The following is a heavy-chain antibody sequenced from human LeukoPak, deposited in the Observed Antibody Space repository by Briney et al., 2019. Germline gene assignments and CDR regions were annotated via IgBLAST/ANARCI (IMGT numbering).Heavy chain of an antibody. CDR3: ARRGRLRYFDWSQRSLLFDP. Sequence: PSETLSLTCAVYGGSFSGYYWSWIRQPPGKGLEWIGEINHSGSTNYNPSLKSRVTISVDTSKNQFSLKLSSVTAADTAVYYCARRGRLRYFDWSQRSLLFDPWGQGTLVTVSS. J-gene: IGHJ5*02. D-gene: IGHD3-9*01. CDR1: GGSFSGYY. V-gene: IGHV4-34*01. CDR2: INHSGST.